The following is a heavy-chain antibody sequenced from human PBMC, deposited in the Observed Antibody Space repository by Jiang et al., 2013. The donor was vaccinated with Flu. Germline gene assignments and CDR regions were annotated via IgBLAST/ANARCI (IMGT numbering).Heavy chain of an antibody. V-gene: IGHV1-2*02. J-gene: IGHJ4*02. CDR2: INPNSGGT. D-gene: IGHD3-3*01. CDR1: GYTFTGYY. Sequence: VKVSCKASGYTFTGYYMHWVRQAPGQGLEWMGWINPNSGGTNYAQKFQGRVTMTRDTSISTAYMELSRLRSDDTAVYYCARDRRFLEWLFLDYWGQGTLVTVSS. CDR3: ARDRRFLEWLFLDY.